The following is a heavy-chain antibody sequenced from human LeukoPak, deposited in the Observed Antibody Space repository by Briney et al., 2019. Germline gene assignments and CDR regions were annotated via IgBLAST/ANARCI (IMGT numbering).Heavy chain of an antibody. CDR3: XXXXXXXXIXTGYYNFDY. D-gene: IGHD3-9*01. CDR2: ISGSGGST. CDR1: GFTFSSYA. V-gene: IGHV3-23*01. J-gene: IGHJ4*02. Sequence: GGSLRLSCAASGFTFSSYAMSWVRQAPGKGLEWVSAISGSGGSTYYADSVKGRFTISRDNSKNTLYLQMNSLRAEDTAVYDCXXXXXXXXIXTGYYNFDYWGQGTLVTVSS.